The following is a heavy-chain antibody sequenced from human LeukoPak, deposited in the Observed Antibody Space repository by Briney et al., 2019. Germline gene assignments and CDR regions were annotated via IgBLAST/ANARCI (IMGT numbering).Heavy chain of an antibody. J-gene: IGHJ4*02. D-gene: IGHD2-15*01. Sequence: GASVKVSCKASGYTFFSYGISWVRQAPGQGLEWMGWICGYNGDTNYAQNLQGRVTMTADTSTSTAYMELRNLRYDDTAVYYCAKDIHPGLGSGASCCFDYWGQGTLVTVSS. CDR3: AKDIHPGLGSGASCCFDY. CDR1: GYTFFSYG. CDR2: ICGYNGDT. V-gene: IGHV1-18*01.